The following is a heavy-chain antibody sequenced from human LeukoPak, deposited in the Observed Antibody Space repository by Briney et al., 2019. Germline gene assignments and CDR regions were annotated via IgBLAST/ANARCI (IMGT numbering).Heavy chain of an antibody. CDR1: GGSFSGYY. CDR2: IYTSGST. V-gene: IGHV4-59*10. D-gene: IGHD2-2*01. Sequence: PSETLSPTCAVYGGSFSGYYWSWIRQPAGKGLEWIGRIYTSGSTNYNPSLKSRVTISVDTSKNQFSLKLSSVTAADTAVYYCARTALVRGFVNWFDPWGQGTLVTVSS. J-gene: IGHJ5*02. CDR3: ARTALVRGFVNWFDP.